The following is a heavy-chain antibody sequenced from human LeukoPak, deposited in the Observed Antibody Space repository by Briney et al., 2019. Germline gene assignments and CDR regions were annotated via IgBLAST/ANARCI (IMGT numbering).Heavy chain of an antibody. D-gene: IGHD1-26*01. J-gene: IGHJ4*02. CDR2: INHSGST. CDR1: GGSFSGYY. CDR3: ARERGVRPNYYFDS. V-gene: IGHV4-34*01. Sequence: SETLSLTCAVYGGSFSGYYWSWIRQPPGKGLEWIGEINHSGSTNYNPSLKSRVTISVDNSKNQFSLKLTSMTAADTAVYYCARERGVRPNYYFDSWGQGSLVTVSS.